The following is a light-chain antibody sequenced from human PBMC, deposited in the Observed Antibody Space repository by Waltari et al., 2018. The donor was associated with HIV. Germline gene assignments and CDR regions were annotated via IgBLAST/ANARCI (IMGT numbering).Light chain of an antibody. V-gene: IGKV3-15*01. CDR3: QQYNKGPLGIT. J-gene: IGKJ5*01. CDR1: QSVSSN. Sequence: EIVMTQSPATLSVSPGGRATLFCRASQSVSSNLAWYQQKPGQGPRLLIYGATTRATGFPARVGGSGSGTEFTLTISSPQSEDFGVYYCQQYNKGPLGITFGQGTRLEI. CDR2: GAT.